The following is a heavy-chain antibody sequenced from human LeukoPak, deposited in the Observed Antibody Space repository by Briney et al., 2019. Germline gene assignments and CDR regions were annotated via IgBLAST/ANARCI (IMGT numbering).Heavy chain of an antibody. CDR3: SRELAWGPADY. J-gene: IGHJ4*02. Sequence: RSQTLSLTCAISGDSGSSNSAAWGWIRQSPSRGLEMLGRTYYRSWWYNDYVISVKSRITINPDSSKNPVSLQLSSVTPEDTAVYYCSRELAWGPADYWGQGTLVTVSS. CDR2: TYYRSWWYN. D-gene: IGHD7-27*01. CDR1: GDSGSSNSAA. V-gene: IGHV6-1*01.